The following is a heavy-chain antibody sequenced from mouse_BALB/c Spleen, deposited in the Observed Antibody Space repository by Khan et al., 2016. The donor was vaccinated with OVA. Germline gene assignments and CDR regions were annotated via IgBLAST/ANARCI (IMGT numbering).Heavy chain of an antibody. CDR3: ARSGWLQGLLAY. V-gene: IGHV1-39*01. J-gene: IGHJ3*01. CDR2: INPYYGST. Sequence: VQLKQSGPELVKPGASVKISCKASGYSFTDYMMLWVKQSHGKSLEWIGNINPYYGSTSYNLKFKDKATLTVDKSSSTAYMQLNSLTSEDSAVYYCARSGWLQGLLAYWGQGTLVTVSA. D-gene: IGHD2-2*01. CDR1: GYSFTDYM.